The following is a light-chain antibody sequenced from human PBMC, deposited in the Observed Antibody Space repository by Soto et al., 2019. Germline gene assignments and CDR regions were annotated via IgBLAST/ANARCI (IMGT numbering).Light chain of an antibody. V-gene: IGKV3D-15*01. CDR2: GAF. CDR3: PQYHPLPRT. J-gene: IGKJ1*01. Sequence: EIVMTQSPATLSVSPGERATLSCRASQSVNSNLAWYQQRPGQAPSLLIYGAFNRATNISARFSGSGSGTEFTLTLTRLQSEDFAIYYCPQYHPLPRTFGQGAKVEIK. CDR1: QSVNSN.